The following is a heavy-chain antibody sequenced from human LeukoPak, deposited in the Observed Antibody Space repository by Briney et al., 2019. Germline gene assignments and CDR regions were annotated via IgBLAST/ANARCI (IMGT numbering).Heavy chain of an antibody. J-gene: IGHJ4*02. D-gene: IGHD6-13*01. V-gene: IGHV3-21*01. Sequence: GGSLRLSCAASGFTFSTYSMNWVRQAPGKGLECVSSISSSSSHIYYAESVKGRFTMSRDNAKNSLYPQMNSLRAEDTAVYYCARGRSSSHNYYFDYWGQGTLVTVSS. CDR2: ISSSSSHI. CDR1: GFTFSTYS. CDR3: ARGRSSSHNYYFDY.